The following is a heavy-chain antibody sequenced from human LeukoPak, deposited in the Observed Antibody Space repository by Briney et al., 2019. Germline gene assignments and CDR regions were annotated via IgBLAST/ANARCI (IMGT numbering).Heavy chain of an antibody. D-gene: IGHD2-2*01. V-gene: IGHV5-51*01. CDR1: GYSFTSYW. CDR2: FYPGDSDP. J-gene: IGHJ6*01. CDR3: ARHDILFCSTTSCFRTYGMDV. Sequence: GESLRISCKGSGYSFTSYWIAWVRQMPGKGLEWMGIFYPGDSDPRYRPSFQGQVTISADNSISTAYLQWSSLKASDTAMYYCARHDILFCSTTSCFRTYGMDVWGQGTTVTVSS.